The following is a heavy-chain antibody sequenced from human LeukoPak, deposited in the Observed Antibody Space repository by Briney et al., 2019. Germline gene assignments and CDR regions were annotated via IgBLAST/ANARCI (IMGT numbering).Heavy chain of an antibody. CDR1: GDSISSSLYY. D-gene: IGHD4/OR15-4a*01. CDR2: INYSGNT. J-gene: IGHJ5*02. CDR3: ARRGAGLDWFDP. Sequence: PSETLSLTCTVSGDSISSSLYYWGWVRQPPGKGLEWLASINYSGNTYYNPSLKSRVTISVDTSKNQFSLKLTSVTAADTAIYYCARRGAGLDWFDPWGQGTLVTVSS. V-gene: IGHV4-39*01.